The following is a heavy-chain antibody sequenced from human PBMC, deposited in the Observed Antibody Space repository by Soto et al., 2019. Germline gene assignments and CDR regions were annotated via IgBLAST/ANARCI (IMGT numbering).Heavy chain of an antibody. D-gene: IGHD3-10*01. Sequence: EVQLVESGGGLVQPGGSLRLSCAASGFTFSSYWMTWVRQAPGKGLEWVANIKQDGSEKFYVDSVKGRFTISRDNAKNSLYMQMNSLRAEDTAVYYCARGAGSYFRRVVGAFDIWGQGTMVTVSS. J-gene: IGHJ3*02. V-gene: IGHV3-7*04. CDR1: GFTFSSYW. CDR3: ARGAGSYFRRVVGAFDI. CDR2: IKQDGSEK.